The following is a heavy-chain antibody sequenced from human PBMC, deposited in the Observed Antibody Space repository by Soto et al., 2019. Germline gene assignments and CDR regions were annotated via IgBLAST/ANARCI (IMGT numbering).Heavy chain of an antibody. J-gene: IGHJ2*01. V-gene: IGHV3-64D*06. D-gene: IGHD3-22*01. CDR3: VKPAYYYDSSGNYWYFDL. Sequence: EVQLVESGGGLVQPGGSLRLSCSASGFTFSSYDMHWVRQAPGKGLEYVSAISSNGGGTYYADSVKGRFTISRDNAKNTLYLQMSSLRAEDTAVYYCVKPAYYYDSSGNYWYFDLWGRGTLVTVSS. CDR2: ISSNGGGT. CDR1: GFTFSSYD.